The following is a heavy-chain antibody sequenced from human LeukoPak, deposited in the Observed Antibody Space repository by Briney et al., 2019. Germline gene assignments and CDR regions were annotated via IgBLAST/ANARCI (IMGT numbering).Heavy chain of an antibody. Sequence: GGSLRLSCAASGFTFSTYWMHWVRQAPGKGLVWVSHINVDGSSTYYADSVKGRFTISRDNAKNTLYLQMNSLRAEDTAVYYCARFDTAMGDVDYWGQGTLVTVSS. CDR2: INVDGSST. CDR1: GFTFSTYW. V-gene: IGHV3-74*01. J-gene: IGHJ4*02. D-gene: IGHD5-18*01. CDR3: ARFDTAMGDVDY.